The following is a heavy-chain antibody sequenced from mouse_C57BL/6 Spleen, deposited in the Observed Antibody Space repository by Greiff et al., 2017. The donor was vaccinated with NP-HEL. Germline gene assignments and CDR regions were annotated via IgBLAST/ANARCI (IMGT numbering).Heavy chain of an antibody. D-gene: IGHD2-3*01. V-gene: IGHV1-64*01. CDR1: GYTFTSYW. CDR2: IHPNSGST. J-gene: IGHJ2*01. CDR3: ARGVYDGYYDFDY. Sequence: VQLQQPGAELVKPGASVKLSCKASGYTFTSYWMHWVKQRPGQGLEWIGMIHPNSGSTNYNEKFKSKATLTVDKSSSTAYMQLSSLTSEDSAVYYCARGVYDGYYDFDYWGQGTTLTVSS.